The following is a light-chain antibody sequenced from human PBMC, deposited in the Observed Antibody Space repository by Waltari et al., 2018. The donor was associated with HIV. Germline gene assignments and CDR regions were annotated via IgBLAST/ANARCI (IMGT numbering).Light chain of an antibody. J-gene: IGKJ3*01. CDR1: QGIRNY. V-gene: IGKV1-9*01. CDR2: SAS. Sequence: DILLTQSPSFLSASVGDRVTISCRANQGIRNYLAWYQQRPGRAPKLLIFSASILQDGVPSRFSASGSGTQFILTINGLQPEDFATYFCQQHNTYPLTFGPET. CDR3: QQHNTYPLT.